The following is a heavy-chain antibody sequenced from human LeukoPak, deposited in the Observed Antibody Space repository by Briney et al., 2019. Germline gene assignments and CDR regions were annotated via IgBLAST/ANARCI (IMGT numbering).Heavy chain of an antibody. V-gene: IGHV3-48*02. CDR2: ISSSSSTI. CDR3: ASGLHIYYYYGMDV. J-gene: IGHJ6*02. CDR1: GFTFSSYS. Sequence: GGSLRLSCAASGFTFSSYSMNWVRQAPGKGLEWVPYISSSSSTIYYADSVKGRFTISRDNAKNSLYLQMNSLRDEDTAVYYCASGLHIYYYYGMDVWGQGTTVTVSS.